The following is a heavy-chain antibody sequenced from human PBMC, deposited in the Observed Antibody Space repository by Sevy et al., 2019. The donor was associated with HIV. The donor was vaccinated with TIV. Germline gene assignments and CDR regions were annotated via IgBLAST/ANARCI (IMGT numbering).Heavy chain of an antibody. CDR3: ARGPRYSGSYYLGDDAFDI. CDR2: ISTAGDT. V-gene: IGHV3-13*01. D-gene: IGHD1-26*01. CDR1: GYTFSRYD. Sequence: GGSLRLSCAASGYTFSRYDMHWVRQATGKGLEWVSSISTAGDTYYPGSVKGRFTISRENAKKSLYLQMNSLRAGDTAVYYCARGPRYSGSYYLGDDAFDIWGQETMVTVSS. J-gene: IGHJ3*02.